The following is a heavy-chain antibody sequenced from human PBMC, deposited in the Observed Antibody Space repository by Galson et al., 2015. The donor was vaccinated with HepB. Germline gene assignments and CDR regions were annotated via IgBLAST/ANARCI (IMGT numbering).Heavy chain of an antibody. Sequence: APGQGLGWMGWISAYNGSTNYAQKLQGRVTMTTDTDATTVFMELRGLRSDDTAVYFCARDGYYDRGADYLVWYFDLWGRGTLVTVSS. D-gene: IGHD3-22*01. CDR2: ISAYNGST. CDR3: ARDGYYDRGADYLVWYFDL. V-gene: IGHV1-18*01. J-gene: IGHJ2*01.